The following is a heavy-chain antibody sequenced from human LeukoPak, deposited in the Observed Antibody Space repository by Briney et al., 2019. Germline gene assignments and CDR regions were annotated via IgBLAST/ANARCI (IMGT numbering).Heavy chain of an antibody. J-gene: IGHJ4*02. CDR2: ISGSGGST. D-gene: IGHD3-3*01. V-gene: IGHV3-23*01. CDR1: GFTFSSYA. Sequence: GGSLRLSCAASGFTFSSYAMSWVRQAPGKGLEWVSAISGSGGSTYYADSVKGRFTISRDNSKNTLYLQMNSLRAEDTAVYYCAKEGVLRFLEWRSYYLDYWGQGTLVTVSS. CDR3: AKEGVLRFLEWRSYYLDY.